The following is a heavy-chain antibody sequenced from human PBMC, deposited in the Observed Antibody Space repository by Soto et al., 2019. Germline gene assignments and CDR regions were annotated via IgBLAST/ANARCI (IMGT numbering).Heavy chain of an antibody. CDR2: INHSGST. CDR1: GGSFSGYY. CDR3: AKELYDFWSGYRSDY. J-gene: IGHJ4*02. V-gene: IGHV4-34*01. Sequence: SETLSLTCAVYGGSFSGYYWSWIRQPPGKGVEWIGEINHSGSTNYNPSLKSRVTISVDTSKNQFSLKLSSVTAADTAVYYCAKELYDFWSGYRSDYWGQGTLVT. D-gene: IGHD3-3*01.